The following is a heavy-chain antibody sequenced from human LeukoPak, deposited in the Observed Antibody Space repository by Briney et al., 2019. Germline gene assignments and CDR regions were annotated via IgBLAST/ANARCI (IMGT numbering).Heavy chain of an antibody. CDR2: ISGSGGST. Sequence: PGGSLRLSCAASGFTFSSYAMSWVRQAPGKGLEWVSAISGSGGSTYYADSVKGRFTISRDNSKNTLYLQMNSLRAEDTAVYYCATLSPLELSSSWSIFDYWGQGTLVTVSS. D-gene: IGHD6-13*01. V-gene: IGHV3-23*01. CDR3: ATLSPLELSSSWSIFDY. CDR1: GFTFSSYA. J-gene: IGHJ4*02.